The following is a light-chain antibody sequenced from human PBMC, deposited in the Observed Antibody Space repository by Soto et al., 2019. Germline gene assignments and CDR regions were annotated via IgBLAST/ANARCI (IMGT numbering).Light chain of an antibody. J-gene: IGKJ2*01. V-gene: IGKV3-11*01. CDR2: DAS. Sequence: EIVLTQSPATLSLSPGERATLSCRPSQSVSSFLAWYQQKPGQAPRLLIYDASHRATGIPARFSGSGSGTDFTLTISSLGPEDFAVHYCQQRSTWPRMYTFGQGTKLEIK. CDR1: QSVSSF. CDR3: QQRSTWPRMYT.